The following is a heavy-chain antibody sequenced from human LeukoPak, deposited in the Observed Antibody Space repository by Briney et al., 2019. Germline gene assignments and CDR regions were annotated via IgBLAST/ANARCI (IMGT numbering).Heavy chain of an antibody. Sequence: GASVKVSCKASGYSFTSYAMNWVRQAPGQGLEWMGWINTNTGNPTYAQGFTGRFVFSLDTSVSTAYLQISSLKAEDTAVYYCARGLSSTSCYGICPLAQFDYWGQGTLVTVSS. CDR2: INTNTGNP. CDR1: GYSFTSYA. J-gene: IGHJ4*02. D-gene: IGHD2-2*01. CDR3: ARGLSSTSCYGICPLAQFDY. V-gene: IGHV7-4-1*02.